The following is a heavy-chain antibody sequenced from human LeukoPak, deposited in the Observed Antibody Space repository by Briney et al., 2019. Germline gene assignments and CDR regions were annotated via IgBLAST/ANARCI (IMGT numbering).Heavy chain of an antibody. D-gene: IGHD6-13*01. CDR3: ARDQYSSSWYSDY. Sequence: GGSLRLSCAASGFTFSSYSMNWVRQAPGKGLEWVSSISSSSYIYYADSVKGRFTISRDNAKNSLYLQMNSLRAEDTAVYYCARDQYSSSWYSDYWGQGTLVTVSS. CDR1: GFTFSSYS. CDR2: ISSSSYI. J-gene: IGHJ4*02. V-gene: IGHV3-21*01.